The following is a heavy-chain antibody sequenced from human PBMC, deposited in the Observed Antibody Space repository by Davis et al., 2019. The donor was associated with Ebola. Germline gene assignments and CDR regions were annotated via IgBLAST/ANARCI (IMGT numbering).Heavy chain of an antibody. CDR1: GFTFSKYS. CDR3: ARDAVAGMGFWVLNWFDP. CDR2: ISSNSRAT. Sequence: GGSLRLSCAASGFTFSKYSMNWFRQAPGKGLEWVSSISSNSRATYYADSLKGRFTISRDNAKSSLYLQMNSLRAEDTAVYYCARDAVAGMGFWVLNWFDPWGQGTLVTVSS. V-gene: IGHV3-21*04. D-gene: IGHD6-19*01. J-gene: IGHJ5*02.